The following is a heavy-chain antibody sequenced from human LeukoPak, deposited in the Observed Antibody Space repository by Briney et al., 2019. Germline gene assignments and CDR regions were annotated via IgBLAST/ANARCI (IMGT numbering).Heavy chain of an antibody. J-gene: IGHJ4*02. CDR1: GGSISSGDYF. V-gene: IGHV4-61*08. CDR3: ARDLRTHFDY. Sequence: SQTLSLTCTVSGGSISSGDYFWSWIRQPPGKGLEWIGYIYYSGSTNYNPSLKSRVTISVDTSKNQFSLKLSSVTAADTAVYYCARDLRTHFDYWGQGTLVTVSS. CDR2: IYYSGST. D-gene: IGHD2-2*01.